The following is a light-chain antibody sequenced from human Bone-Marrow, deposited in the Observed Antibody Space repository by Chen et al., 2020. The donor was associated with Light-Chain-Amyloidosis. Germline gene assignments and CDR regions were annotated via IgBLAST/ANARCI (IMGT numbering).Light chain of an antibody. CDR2: EAT. CDR3: CSFAGGVVP. V-gene: IGLV2-23*01. CDR1: GNDVGIYKL. Sequence: QSALSQPASVSGSPGLSLTISCTGAGNDVGIYKLVSWYQHHPGKAPKLIIYEATARPSGVSTRFSGSQSGNTASLTISGLQAEDEADYYCCSFAGGVVPFGGGTKVTVL. J-gene: IGLJ2*01.